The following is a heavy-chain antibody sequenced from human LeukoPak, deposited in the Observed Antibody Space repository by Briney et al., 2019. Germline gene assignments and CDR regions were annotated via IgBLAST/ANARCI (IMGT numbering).Heavy chain of an antibody. D-gene: IGHD4-17*01. Sequence: SETLSLTCTVSGGSISSGGYFWSWIRQPPGKGLEWIGEINHRGSTNYNPSLKSRVTISVDTSKNQFSLKLSSVTAADTAVYYCSVEGPYDYGEVYWGQGTLVTVSS. CDR2: INHRGST. V-gene: IGHV4-39*07. CDR1: GGSISSGGYF. CDR3: SVEGPYDYGEVY. J-gene: IGHJ4*02.